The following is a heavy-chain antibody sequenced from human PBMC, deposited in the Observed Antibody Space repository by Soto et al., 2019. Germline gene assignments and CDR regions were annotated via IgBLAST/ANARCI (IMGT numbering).Heavy chain of an antibody. CDR1: GFTFSSYG. Sequence: QVQLVESGGGVVQPGRSLRLSCAASGFTFSSYGMHWVRQAPGKGLEWVAVIWYDGSNKYYADSVKGRFTISRDNSQNTLYLQMNSLRAEDTAVYYCASEGLGVREDTRYFDYWGQGTLVSVSS. D-gene: IGHD1-26*01. J-gene: IGHJ4*02. CDR2: IWYDGSNK. V-gene: IGHV3-33*01. CDR3: ASEGLGVREDTRYFDY.